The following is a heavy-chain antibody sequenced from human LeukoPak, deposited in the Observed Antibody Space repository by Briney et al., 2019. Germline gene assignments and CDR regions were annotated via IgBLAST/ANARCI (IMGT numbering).Heavy chain of an antibody. CDR2: ISGSGGST. J-gene: IGHJ4*02. D-gene: IGHD2-2*02. V-gene: IGHV3-23*01. Sequence: GGSLRLSCAASGFTFSSYWMSWVRQAPGKGLEWVSAISGSGGSTYYADSVKGRFTISRDNSKNTLYLQMNSLRAEDTAVYYCAKVSCSSTSCYIEGYFDYWGQGTLVTVSS. CDR1: GFTFSSYW. CDR3: AKVSCSSTSCYIEGYFDY.